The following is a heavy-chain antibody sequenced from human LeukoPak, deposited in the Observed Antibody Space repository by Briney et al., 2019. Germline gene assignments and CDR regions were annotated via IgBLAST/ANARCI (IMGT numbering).Heavy chain of an antibody. D-gene: IGHD5-12*01. V-gene: IGHV4-34*01. CDR3: ARRGGYGYFDC. CDR1: GGSFSGYY. J-gene: IGHJ4*02. CDR2: INHSGST. Sequence: PSETLSLTCAVYGGSFSGYYWSWIRQPPGKGLEWIGEINHSGSTNYNPSLKSRVTISVDTSKNQFSLNLSSVTAADTAVYYCARRGGYGYFDCWGQGTLVTVSS.